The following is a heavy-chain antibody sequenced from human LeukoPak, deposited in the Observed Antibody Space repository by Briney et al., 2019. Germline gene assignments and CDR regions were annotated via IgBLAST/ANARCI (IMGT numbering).Heavy chain of an antibody. J-gene: IGHJ6*02. CDR2: ISGSGGST. CDR3: AKGQRGYYYDSSGMYYYYYGMDV. V-gene: IGHV3-23*01. CDR1: GFTFSSYA. Sequence: GGSLRLSCAASGFTFSSYATSWVRQAPGKGLEWVSAISGSGGSTYYADSVKGRFTISRDNSKNTLYLQMNSLRAEDTAVYYCAKGQRGYYYDSSGMYYYYYGMDVWGQGTTVTVSS. D-gene: IGHD3-22*01.